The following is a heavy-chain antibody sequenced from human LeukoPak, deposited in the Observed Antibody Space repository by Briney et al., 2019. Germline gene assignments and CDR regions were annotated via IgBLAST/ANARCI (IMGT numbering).Heavy chain of an antibody. D-gene: IGHD2-21*01. CDR2: ISYDGSNK. CDR3: AGRGDAYFPFDY. J-gene: IGHJ4*02. Sequence: GRSLRLSCAASGFTFSSYAMHWVRQAPGKGLEWVAVISYDGSNKYYADSVKGRFTISRDNSKNTLYLQMNSLRAEDTAVYYCAGRGDAYFPFDYWGQGTLVTVSS. CDR1: GFTFSSYA. V-gene: IGHV3-30-3*01.